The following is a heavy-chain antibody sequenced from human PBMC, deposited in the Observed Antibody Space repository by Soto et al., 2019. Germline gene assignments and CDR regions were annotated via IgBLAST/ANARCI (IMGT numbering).Heavy chain of an antibody. D-gene: IGHD6-6*01. CDR3: AHRLYASSDDAFEM. CDR1: GFSLTTSGVG. V-gene: IGHV2-5*02. CDR2: IYWDDEK. J-gene: IGHJ3*02. Sequence: QITLKESGPTLVKPTQTLTLTCTFSGFSLTTSGVGVGWIRQPPGKALEWLALIYWDDEKRYSPSLQSRLTITKDTSKNQVDLTVTNMNPADTGTYDCAHRLYASSDDAFEMWGQGTMVYVSS.